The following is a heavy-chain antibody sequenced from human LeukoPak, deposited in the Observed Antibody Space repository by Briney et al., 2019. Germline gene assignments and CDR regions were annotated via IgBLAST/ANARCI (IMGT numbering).Heavy chain of an antibody. CDR3: ARGDYYYGMDV. CDR2: IYYSGST. V-gene: IGHV4-31*03. J-gene: IGHJ6*02. Sequence: SETLSLTCTVSGGSISSGGYYWSWTRQHPGKGLEWIGYIYYSGSTYYNPSLKSRVTISVDTSKNQFSLKLSSVTAADTAVYYCARGDYYYGMDVWGQGTTVTVSS. CDR1: GGSISSGGYY.